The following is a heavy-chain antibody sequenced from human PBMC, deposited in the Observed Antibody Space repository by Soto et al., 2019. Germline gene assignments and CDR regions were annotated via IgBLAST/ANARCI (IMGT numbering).Heavy chain of an antibody. CDR2: ISGSGGST. J-gene: IGHJ5*02. D-gene: IGHD3-10*01. CDR3: AKDYVGGSGSYYNIINWFDP. CDR1: GFTFSSYA. Sequence: PGGSMRLSCAASGFTFSSYAMSWVRQAPGKGLEWVSAISGSGGSTHYADSVKGRFTISRDNSKNTLYLQMNSLRAEDTAVYYCAKDYVGGSGSYYNIINWFDPWGQGTLVTVSS. V-gene: IGHV3-23*01.